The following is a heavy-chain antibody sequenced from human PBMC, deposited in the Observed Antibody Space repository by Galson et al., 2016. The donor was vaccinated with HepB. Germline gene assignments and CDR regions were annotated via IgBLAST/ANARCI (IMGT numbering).Heavy chain of an antibody. CDR1: GYSFIYYW. V-gene: IGHV5-51*01. CDR3: ARRQNDAFDI. Sequence: QSGAEVKKPGESLKISCKTSGYSFIYYWIGWVRQMPGKGLEWMGNLYPGDSDTRYSPSFQVQVTISADKSISTAYLQWSSLKASDTAMYYCARRQNDAFDIWGQGAMVTVSS. J-gene: IGHJ3*02. CDR2: LYPGDSDT.